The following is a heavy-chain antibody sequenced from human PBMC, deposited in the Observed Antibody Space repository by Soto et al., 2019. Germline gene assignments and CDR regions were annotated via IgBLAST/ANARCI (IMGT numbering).Heavy chain of an antibody. V-gene: IGHV3-30-3*01. CDR2: ISFDGSTK. D-gene: IGHD6-13*01. CDR1: GFTFKHNA. Sequence: QVQLVESGGGVVQPGRSLTIFCTASGFTFKHNAMNWIRQAPAKGLEWVADISFDGSTKNYADSVKGRFTISRDNSKNTLSLQMRALKGEDTATYYCAREGIAESGPSFYDFWGQGTLVAVSS. J-gene: IGHJ4*02. CDR3: AREGIAESGPSFYDF.